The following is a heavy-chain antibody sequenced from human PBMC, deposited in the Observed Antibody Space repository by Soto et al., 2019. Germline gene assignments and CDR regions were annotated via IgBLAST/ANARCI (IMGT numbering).Heavy chain of an antibody. D-gene: IGHD3-10*01. Sequence: QLQLQESGPGLVKPSETLSLTCTVSGGSISSSSYYWGWIRQPPGKGLEWIGSIYYSGSTYYNPSLKSRVTIFVDTSKNQFSLKLSSVTAADTAVYYCARHAAHYYGSGITVDYWGQGTLVTVSS. CDR3: ARHAAHYYGSGITVDY. J-gene: IGHJ4*02. CDR2: IYYSGST. CDR1: GGSISSSSYY. V-gene: IGHV4-39*01.